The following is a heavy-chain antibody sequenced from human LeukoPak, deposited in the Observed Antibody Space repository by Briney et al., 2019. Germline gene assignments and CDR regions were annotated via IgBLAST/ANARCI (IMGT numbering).Heavy chain of an antibody. D-gene: IGHD4-11*01. CDR3: ARVALRPIDYSNPEFDP. CDR2: IRYDGSNK. V-gene: IGHV3-30*02. Sequence: YPGGSLRLSCAASGFTFSSYGMHWVRQAPGKGLEWVAFIRYDGSNKYYADSVKGRFTISRDNSKNTLYLQMNSLRAEDTAVYYCARVALRPIDYSNPEFDPWGQGTLVTVSS. J-gene: IGHJ5*02. CDR1: GFTFSSYG.